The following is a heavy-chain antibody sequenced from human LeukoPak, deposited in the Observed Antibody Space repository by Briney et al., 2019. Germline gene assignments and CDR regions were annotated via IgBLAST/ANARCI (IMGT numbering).Heavy chain of an antibody. J-gene: IGHJ6*03. Sequence: GGSLRLSCAASGFTFSSYSMNWVRQAPGKGLEWVSSISSSSSYIYYADSVKGRFTISRDNAKNSLYLQMNSLRAEDTAVYYCARFGGNYYYYYYMDVWGKGTTVTVSS. CDR1: GFTFSSYS. CDR3: ARFGGNYYYYYYMDV. D-gene: IGHD3-10*01. CDR2: ISSSSSYI. V-gene: IGHV3-21*01.